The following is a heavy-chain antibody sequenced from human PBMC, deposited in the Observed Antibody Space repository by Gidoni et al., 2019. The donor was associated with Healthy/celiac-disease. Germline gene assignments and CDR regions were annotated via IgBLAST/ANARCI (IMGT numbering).Heavy chain of an antibody. D-gene: IGHD1-26*01. Sequence: QVQLVESGGGLVTPGGSLRLPCAASGFTFSDYYMSWSRQAPGKGLEWVSYMRSSSSYTNYADAVKGRFTISRDNAKNSLDLQMNSLRAEDTAVYYWARVWGYIDYWGQGTLVTVSS. J-gene: IGHJ4*02. CDR1: GFTFSDYY. V-gene: IGHV3-11*06. CDR2: MRSSSSYT. CDR3: ARVWGYIDY.